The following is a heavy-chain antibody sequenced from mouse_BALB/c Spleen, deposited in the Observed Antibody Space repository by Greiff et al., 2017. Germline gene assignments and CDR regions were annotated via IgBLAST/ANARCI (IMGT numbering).Heavy chain of an antibody. V-gene: IGHV5-6-5*01. J-gene: IGHJ2*01. Sequence: EVQLVESGGGLVKPGGSLKLSCAASGFTFSSYAMSWVRQTPEKRLEWVASISSGGSTYYPDSVKGRFTISRDNARNILYLQMSSLRSEDTAMYYCARVPSTMITTYYFDDWGQGTTLTVSS. CDR1: GFTFSSYA. CDR2: ISSGGST. CDR3: ARVPSTMITTYYFDD. D-gene: IGHD2-4*01.